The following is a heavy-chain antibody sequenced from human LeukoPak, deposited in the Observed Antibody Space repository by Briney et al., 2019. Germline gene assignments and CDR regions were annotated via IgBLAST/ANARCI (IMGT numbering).Heavy chain of an antibody. V-gene: IGHV4-30-4*07. CDR1: GDSISSGSYS. J-gene: IGHJ5*02. CDR2: IYYSGST. Sequence: SETLSLTCAVSGDSISSGSYSWSWIRQPPGKGLEWIGHIYYSGSTYYNPSLKSRVTISVDTSKNQFSLKLSSVTAADTAVYYCARRWFDPWGQGTLVTVSS. CDR3: ARRWFDP.